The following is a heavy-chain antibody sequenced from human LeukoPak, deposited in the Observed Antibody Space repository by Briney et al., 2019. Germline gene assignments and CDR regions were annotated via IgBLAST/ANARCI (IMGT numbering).Heavy chain of an antibody. J-gene: IGHJ6*03. D-gene: IGHD2-2*01. CDR2: ISYDGSNK. V-gene: IGHV3-30-3*01. Sequence: GRSLRLSCAASGFTFSSYAMHWVRQAPGKGLEWVAVISYDGSNKYYADSVKGRFTISRDNSKNTLYLQMNSLRPEDTAVYYCARGTHCNSAICSWDYYYDMDVWGKGITVTVSS. CDR3: ARGTHCNSAICSWDYYYDMDV. CDR1: GFTFSSYA.